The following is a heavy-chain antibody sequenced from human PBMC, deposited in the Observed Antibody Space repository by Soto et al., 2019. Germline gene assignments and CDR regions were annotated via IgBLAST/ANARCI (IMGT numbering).Heavy chain of an antibody. CDR3: AKARYGSGSFDYYYGMDV. D-gene: IGHD3-10*01. V-gene: IGHV3-30*18. CDR2: ISYDGSNK. Sequence: WGSMKLASAASGFTFSSYVMHWVRQAPGKGLEWVAVISYDGSNKYYADSVKGRFTISRDNSKNTLYLQMNSLRAEDTAVYYCAKARYGSGSFDYYYGMDVWGQGNTVTVS. J-gene: IGHJ6*02. CDR1: GFTFSSYV.